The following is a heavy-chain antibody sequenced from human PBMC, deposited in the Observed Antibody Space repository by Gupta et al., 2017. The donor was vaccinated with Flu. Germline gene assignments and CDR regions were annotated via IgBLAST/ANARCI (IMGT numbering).Heavy chain of an antibody. CDR2: IYWNGDQ. V-gene: IGHV2-5*01. Sequence: RQSPGKALGWLALIYWNGDQRYRPSLRNRLTITKDTSKNQVVLTIHNVYPVDAATYYCAHSPDSGYDPYYFDYWGQGTLVTVSS. CDR3: AHSPDSGYDPYYFDY. D-gene: IGHD5-12*01. J-gene: IGHJ4*02.